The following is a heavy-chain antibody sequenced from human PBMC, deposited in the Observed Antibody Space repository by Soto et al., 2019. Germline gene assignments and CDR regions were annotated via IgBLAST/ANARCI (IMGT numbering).Heavy chain of an antibody. CDR1: GFTFRGDA. CDR2: ISGSGEMT. J-gene: IGHJ4*02. D-gene: IGHD1-1*01. Sequence: GSLRLSCAASGFTFRGDAMSWVLQAPGKGLEWVSSISGSGEMTHYAESVKGRFTISRDNSKNTLYLQMESLRAEDTALYYCARSEMTYNWNDWGQGTLVTVSS. V-gene: IGHV3-23*01. CDR3: ARSEMTYNWND.